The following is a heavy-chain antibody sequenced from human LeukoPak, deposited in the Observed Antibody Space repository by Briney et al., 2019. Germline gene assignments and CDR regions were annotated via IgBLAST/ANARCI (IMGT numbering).Heavy chain of an antibody. CDR3: ARVKEGRVQH. V-gene: IGHV4-31*03. Sequence: PSETLSLTCTVSDVSISSGGYYWRWLRQHPGKGLEWIGYIYYSGSTYYNPSLKSRVTISVDPSKNQCSLKLSSVTAADTAVYYCARVKEGRVQHWGQGTLVTVSS. CDR1: DVSISSGGYY. J-gene: IGHJ1*01. CDR2: IYYSGST. D-gene: IGHD3-10*01.